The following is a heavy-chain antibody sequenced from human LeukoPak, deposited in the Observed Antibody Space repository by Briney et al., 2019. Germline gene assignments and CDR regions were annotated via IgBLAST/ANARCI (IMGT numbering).Heavy chain of an antibody. CDR2: ISGSSGII. J-gene: IGHJ4*02. Sequence: PGGSLRLSCAASGFTFNTYTMNWVRQAPGKGLEWVSYISGSSGIIDYADSVRGRFTISRDNAKNSLYLQMNSLRAEDTAVYYCAKAQEPGAGSSAFDYWGQGTLVTVSS. CDR1: GFTFNTYT. V-gene: IGHV3-48*01. D-gene: IGHD2-15*01. CDR3: AKAQEPGAGSSAFDY.